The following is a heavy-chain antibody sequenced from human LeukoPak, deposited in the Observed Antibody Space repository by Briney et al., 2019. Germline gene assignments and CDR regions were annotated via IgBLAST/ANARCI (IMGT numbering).Heavy chain of an antibody. D-gene: IGHD3-22*01. J-gene: IGHJ3*02. Sequence: GGSLRLSCAASGFTFSSYAMSWVRQAPGKGLEWVSAISGSGTNTYYADSVKGRFTISRDNSKNSLYLQMNSLRAEDTAVYYCGKGIVVVISGNAFGIWGQGTMVTVSS. CDR2: ISGSGTNT. CDR1: GFTFSSYA. V-gene: IGHV3-23*01. CDR3: GKGIVVVISGNAFGI.